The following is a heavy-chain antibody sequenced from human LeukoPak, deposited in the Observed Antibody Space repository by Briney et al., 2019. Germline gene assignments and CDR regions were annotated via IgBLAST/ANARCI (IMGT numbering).Heavy chain of an antibody. CDR2: ISYDGSNK. CDR3: ARDKRYSGYDLGDY. J-gene: IGHJ4*02. D-gene: IGHD5-12*01. Sequence: GGSLRLSCAASGFTFSSYAMHWVRQAPGKGLEWVAVISYDGSNKYYADSVKGRFTISRDNSKNTLYLQMNSLRAEDTAVYYCARDKRYSGYDLGDYWGQGTLVTVSS. CDR1: GFTFSSYA. V-gene: IGHV3-30-3*01.